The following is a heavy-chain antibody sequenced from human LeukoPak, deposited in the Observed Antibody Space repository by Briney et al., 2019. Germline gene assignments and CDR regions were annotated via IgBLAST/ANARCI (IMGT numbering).Heavy chain of an antibody. D-gene: IGHD1-20*01. J-gene: IGHJ4*02. CDR2: IYSGGST. CDR1: GITVSSNY. CDR3: AKIITGSTDY. V-gene: IGHV3-66*01. Sequence: GGSLRPSCAASGITVSSNYMSWVRQAPGKGLEWVAVIYSGGSTYYADSVKGRFTISRDNSKNTLYLQMNNLRAEDTAVYYCAKIITGSTDYWGQGTLVTISS.